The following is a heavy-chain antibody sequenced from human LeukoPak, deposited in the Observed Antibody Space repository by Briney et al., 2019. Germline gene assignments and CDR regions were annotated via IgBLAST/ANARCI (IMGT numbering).Heavy chain of an antibody. Sequence: PSETLSLTCTVSGGSISDGGYYWSWIRQHPGKGLEWIGYIYDSGTTYYSPALQSRVTISVDKSDNKFSLKLRSLTAADTAVYYCARGGDRRRFDYWGQGTLVIVSS. J-gene: IGHJ4*02. CDR3: ARGGDRRRFDY. CDR1: GGSISDGGYY. CDR2: IYDSGTT. D-gene: IGHD1-14*01. V-gene: IGHV4-31*03.